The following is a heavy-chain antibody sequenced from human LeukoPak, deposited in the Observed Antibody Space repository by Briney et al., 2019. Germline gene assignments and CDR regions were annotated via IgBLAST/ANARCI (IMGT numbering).Heavy chain of an antibody. CDR3: AKDISVAGTLRGYFDY. CDR1: GITFRGYW. Sequence: GGSLRLSCATSGITFRGYWMHWVRQAPGKGLEWVSGISWNSGSIGYADSVKGRFTISRDNAKNSLYLQMNSLRAEDTALYYCAKDISVAGTLRGYFDYWGQGTLVTVSS. CDR2: ISWNSGSI. D-gene: IGHD6-19*01. V-gene: IGHV3-9*01. J-gene: IGHJ4*02.